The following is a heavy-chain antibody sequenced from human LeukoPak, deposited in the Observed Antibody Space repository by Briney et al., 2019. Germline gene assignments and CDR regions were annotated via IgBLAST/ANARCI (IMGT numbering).Heavy chain of an antibody. Sequence: GGXLRLSCAASGFTFSSYAMSWVRQAPGKGLEWVSGISGSGGSTYYADSVKGRLTISRDNSKNTLYLQMNSLRAEDTAVYYCAKVMYYYDSSGYPYFDCWGQGTLVTVSS. J-gene: IGHJ4*02. CDR1: GFTFSSYA. CDR2: ISGSGGST. D-gene: IGHD3-22*01. V-gene: IGHV3-23*01. CDR3: AKVMYYYDSSGYPYFDC.